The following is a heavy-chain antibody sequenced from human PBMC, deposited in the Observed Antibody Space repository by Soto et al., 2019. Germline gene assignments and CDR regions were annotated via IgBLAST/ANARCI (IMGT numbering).Heavy chain of an antibody. D-gene: IGHD6-13*01. CDR3: ARAPYSSSWYYYYGMDV. V-gene: IGHV4-4*02. J-gene: IGHJ6*02. Sequence: QVQLQESGPGLVKPSGTLSLTCAVSGGSISSSNWWSWVRQPPGKGLEWIGEIYHSGSTNYNPSLKSRVTISVDKSKNQFSLKLSSVTAADTAVYYCARAPYSSSWYYYYGMDVWGQGTTVTVSS. CDR1: GGSISSSNW. CDR2: IYHSGST.